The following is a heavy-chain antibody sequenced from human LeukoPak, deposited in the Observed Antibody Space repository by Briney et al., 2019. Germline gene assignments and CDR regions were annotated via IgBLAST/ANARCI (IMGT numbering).Heavy chain of an antibody. CDR3: AREYQLPLFWFDP. D-gene: IGHD2-2*01. V-gene: IGHV4-59*02. J-gene: IGHJ5*02. CDR2: IYYTGST. Sequence: SETLSLTCTISGGSVSDYYWSWIRQSPGKGLEWIGYIYYTGSTTYNPSLKSRVTMSADTSKNQFSLKLSSVTAADTAVYYCAREYQLPLFWFDPWGQGTLVTVSS. CDR1: GGSVSDYY.